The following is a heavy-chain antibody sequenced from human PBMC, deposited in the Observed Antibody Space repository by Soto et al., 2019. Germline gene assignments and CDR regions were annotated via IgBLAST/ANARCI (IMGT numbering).Heavy chain of an antibody. CDR2: INPDGRTI. CDR1: AFSVSTSW. CDR3: ATAGNYRLDN. D-gene: IGHD1-1*01. Sequence: GASLGLSCGASAFSVSTSWMHWVLQAPGEGLVWVSRINPDGRTINYADSVKGRFTISRDNAKNTLYLQMNILRVEDTAVYFCATAGNYRLDNWRLGTLVTVSS. J-gene: IGHJ4*02. V-gene: IGHV3-74*01.